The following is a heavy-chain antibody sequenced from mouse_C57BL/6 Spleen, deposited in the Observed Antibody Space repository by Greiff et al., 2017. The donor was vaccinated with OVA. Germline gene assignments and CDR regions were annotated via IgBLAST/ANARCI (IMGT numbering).Heavy chain of an antibody. CDR2: ISSGSSTI. V-gene: IGHV5-17*01. CDR3: AREDDYDGDYYAMDY. CDR1: GFTFSDYG. Sequence: DVMLVESGGGLVKPGGSLKLSCAASGFTFSDYGMHWVRQAPEKGLEWVAYISSGSSTIYYADTVKGRFTISRDNAKNTLFLQMTSLRSEDTAMYYCAREDDYDGDYYAMDYWGQGTSVTVSS. J-gene: IGHJ4*01. D-gene: IGHD2-4*01.